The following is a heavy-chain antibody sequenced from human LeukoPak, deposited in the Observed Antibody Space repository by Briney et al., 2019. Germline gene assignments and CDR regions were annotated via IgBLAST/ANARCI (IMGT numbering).Heavy chain of an antibody. Sequence: GALRLSCAASGFTFSTYFMHWVRQAPGKGLEWVAVIASDGSHTFYVESVKGRFTISRDNSKNTLYLQMSSLRAEDTAVYFCARERQDTIVHSGAFDIWGQGTMVTVSS. CDR2: IASDGSHT. CDR3: ARERQDTIVHSGAFDI. V-gene: IGHV3-30-3*01. CDR1: GFTFSTYF. D-gene: IGHD3-10*01. J-gene: IGHJ3*02.